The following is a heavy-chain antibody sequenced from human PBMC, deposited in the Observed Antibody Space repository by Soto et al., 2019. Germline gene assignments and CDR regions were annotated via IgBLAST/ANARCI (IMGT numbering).Heavy chain of an antibody. CDR3: ARVKRITIFEWGMDV. J-gene: IGHJ6*02. CDR2: INPSGGST. V-gene: IGHV1-46*01. Sequence: GASVKGSCKASGYTFTSYYMHWVRQAPGQGLEWMGIINPSGGSTSYAQKFQGRVTMTRDTSTSTVYMELSSLRSEDTAVYYCARVKRITIFEWGMDVWGQGTTVTVSS. CDR1: GYTFTSYY. D-gene: IGHD3-3*01.